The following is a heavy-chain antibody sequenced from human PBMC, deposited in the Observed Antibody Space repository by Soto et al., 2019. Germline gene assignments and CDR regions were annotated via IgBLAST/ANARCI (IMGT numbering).Heavy chain of an antibody. D-gene: IGHD2-2*02. V-gene: IGHV3-66*04. Sequence: EVQLVESGGGLVLPGGSLRLSCAASGFTVSSNYMSWVRQAPGKGLEWVSVIYSGGSTYYADSVKGRFTISRDNSKNTLYLQMNSLRAEETAVYYCAGQLGYCSSTSCYNDGTFDYWGQGTLVTVSS. J-gene: IGHJ4*02. CDR1: GFTVSSNY. CDR3: AGQLGYCSSTSCYNDGTFDY. CDR2: IYSGGST.